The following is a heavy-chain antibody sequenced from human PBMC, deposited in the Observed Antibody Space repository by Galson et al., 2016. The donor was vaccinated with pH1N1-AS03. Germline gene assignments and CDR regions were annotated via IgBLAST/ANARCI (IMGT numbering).Heavy chain of an antibody. Sequence: SVKVSCKASGYTFSRYYMHWMRQAPGQGPEWMGVIDPSIGSTTYAQKFQGRVTMTRDTATTTAYMELSSLRSDDTAVYYCATYGSGSRGGFDDWGQGALSTVSS. CDR2: IDPSIGST. CDR3: ATYGSGSRGGFDD. V-gene: IGHV1-46*01. J-gene: IGHJ4*02. CDR1: GYTFSRYY. D-gene: IGHD3-10*01.